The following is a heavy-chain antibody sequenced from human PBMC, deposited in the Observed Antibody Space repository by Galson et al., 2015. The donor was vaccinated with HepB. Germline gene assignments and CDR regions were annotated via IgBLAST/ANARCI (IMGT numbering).Heavy chain of an antibody. CDR3: VSSQGVERWLQSAPYYGMDV. Sequence: SVKVSCKASGGTFSSYTISWVRQAPGQGLEWMGRIIPILGIANYAQKFQGRVTITADKSTSTAYMELSSLRSEDTAVYYCVSSQGVERWLQSAPYYGMDVWGQGTTVTVSS. CDR2: IIPILGIA. V-gene: IGHV1-69*02. D-gene: IGHD5-24*01. J-gene: IGHJ6*02. CDR1: GGTFSSYT.